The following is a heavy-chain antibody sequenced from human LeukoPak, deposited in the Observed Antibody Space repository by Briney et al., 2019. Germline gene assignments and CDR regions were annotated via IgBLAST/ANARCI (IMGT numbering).Heavy chain of an antibody. CDR1: GFTFSDHY. V-gene: IGHV3-72*01. D-gene: IGHD3-10*01. J-gene: IGHJ5*02. CDR2: TRSKANSYTT. Sequence: GGSLRLSCAASGFTFSDHYMDWVRQAPGKGLEWVGRTRSKANSYTTEYAASVKGRFTISRDDSKNSLYLQMNSLKTEDTAVYYCARVLRTWGQGTLVTVSS. CDR3: ARVLRT.